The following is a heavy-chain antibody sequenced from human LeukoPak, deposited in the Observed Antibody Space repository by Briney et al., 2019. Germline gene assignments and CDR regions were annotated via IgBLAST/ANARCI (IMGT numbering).Heavy chain of an antibody. V-gene: IGHV4-59*01. CDR1: GGSISSYY. J-gene: IGHJ5*02. D-gene: IGHD3-3*01. Sequence: SETLSLTCTVSGGSISSYYWSWIRQPPGKGLEWIGYIYYSGSTNYNPSLKSRVTISVDTSKNQFSLKLSSVTAADTAVYYCARNYYDFWSGYYNRMGWFDPWGQGTLVTVSS. CDR2: IYYSGST. CDR3: ARNYYDFWSGYYNRMGWFDP.